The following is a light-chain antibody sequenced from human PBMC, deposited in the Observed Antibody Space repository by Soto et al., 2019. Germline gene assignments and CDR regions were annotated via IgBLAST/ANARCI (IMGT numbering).Light chain of an antibody. CDR2: EVI. Sequence: QSVLTQPPSASGSPGESVTISCTGTSSDIGDYNSVSWYQQHPAKAPKLIIYEVIKRPSGVPGRFSGSKSGNTASLTVSWLQAEYEADYYCTSYAAGDNYVFGTGTKVTVL. CDR1: SSDIGDYNS. J-gene: IGLJ1*01. CDR3: TSYAAGDNYV. V-gene: IGLV2-8*01.